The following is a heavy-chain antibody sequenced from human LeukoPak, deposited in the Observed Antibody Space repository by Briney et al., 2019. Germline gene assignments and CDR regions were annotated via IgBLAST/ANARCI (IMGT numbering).Heavy chain of an antibody. D-gene: IGHD3-9*01. J-gene: IGHJ4*02. CDR1: GFTFSSYS. CDR3: DRDNDMWGNDY. V-gene: IGHV3-48*01. Sequence: GGSLRLSCAASGFTFSSYSMNWVRQAPGKGLEWVSYISSSSSTIYYADSVKGRFTISRDNAKNSLYLQMNSLRAEDTAVYYCDRDNDMWGNDYWGQGTLVTVSS. CDR2: ISSSSSTI.